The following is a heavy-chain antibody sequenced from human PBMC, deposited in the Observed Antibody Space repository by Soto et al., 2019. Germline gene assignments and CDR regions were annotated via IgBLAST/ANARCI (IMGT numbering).Heavy chain of an antibody. CDR1: GGSISSGDYY. V-gene: IGHV4-31*03. D-gene: IGHD3-10*01. Sequence: QVQLQESGPGLMKPSQTLSLTCTVSGGSISSGDYYWSWIRQHPGKGLEWIGYIYYSGSTYYNPSLKSRVTISVDTSKNQFSLKLSSVTAADTAVYYCATYGSGSYKPTTFDYWGQGTLVTVSS. J-gene: IGHJ4*02. CDR3: ATYGSGSYKPTTFDY. CDR2: IYYSGST.